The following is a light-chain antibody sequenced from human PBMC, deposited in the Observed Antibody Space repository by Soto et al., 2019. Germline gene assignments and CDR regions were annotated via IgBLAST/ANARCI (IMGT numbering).Light chain of an antibody. V-gene: IGKV3-15*01. CDR1: QSLSSS. Sequence: EIVFTQSPSTLSASAVQGATISCSSSQSLSSSLAWYQQEPGQAPRLLIYAASTRATGVPARFSGSGSGTEFTLTISSLQSEDFAVYYCQQYKNRPPITFGQGTRLEIK. CDR3: QQYKNRPPIT. J-gene: IGKJ5*01. CDR2: AAS.